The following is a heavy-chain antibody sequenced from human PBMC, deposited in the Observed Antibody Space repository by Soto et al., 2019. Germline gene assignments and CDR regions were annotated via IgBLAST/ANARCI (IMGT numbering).Heavy chain of an antibody. V-gene: IGHV3-30-3*01. CDR2: ISYDGSNK. J-gene: IGHJ3*02. CDR1: GFTFSSYA. Sequence: QVQLVESGGGVVQPWSSLSLSCAASGFTFSSYAMHWVRQAPGKGLEWVAVISYDGSNKYYADSVKGRFTISRDNSKNALYLQMNSLRAEDTAVDYCARERRDGFDIWGQGTMVTVSS. CDR3: ARERRDGFDI.